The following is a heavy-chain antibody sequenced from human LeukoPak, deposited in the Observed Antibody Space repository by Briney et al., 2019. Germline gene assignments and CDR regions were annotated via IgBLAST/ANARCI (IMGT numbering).Heavy chain of an antibody. V-gene: IGHV3-48*01. CDR1: GFTFSSYS. Sequence: GGSLRLSCAASGFTFSSYSMNWVRQAPGKGLEWVSYISSSSTIYYADSVKGRFTISRDNAKNSLYLQMNSLRAEDTAVYYCARDSVGGSSGWDYYYYYMDVWGKGTTVTVSS. J-gene: IGHJ6*03. CDR3: ARDSVGGSSGWDYYYYYMDV. CDR2: ISSSSTI. D-gene: IGHD6-19*01.